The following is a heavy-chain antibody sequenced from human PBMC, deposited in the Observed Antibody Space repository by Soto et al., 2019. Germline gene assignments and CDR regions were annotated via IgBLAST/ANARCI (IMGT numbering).Heavy chain of an antibody. CDR3: ARGKGMEENYYYYGLDI. D-gene: IGHD1-1*01. CDR1: GYSFSNYW. CDR2: IYPADSDT. V-gene: IGHV5-51*01. Sequence: GESLKISCKGSGYSFSNYWIAWVRQMPGKGLEWMGIIYPADSDTRYSPSFQGQVTISADKYISTAYLQWSSLRSEDTAVYYCARGKGMEENYYYYGLDIWGQGTTVTVSS. J-gene: IGHJ6*02.